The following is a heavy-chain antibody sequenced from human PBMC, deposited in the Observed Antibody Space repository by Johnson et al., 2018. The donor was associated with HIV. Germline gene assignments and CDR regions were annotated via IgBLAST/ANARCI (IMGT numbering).Heavy chain of an antibody. J-gene: IGHJ3*02. CDR2: IDWNGGRQ. D-gene: IGHD1-26*01. Sequence: EVQLVESGGGLVQPGGSLRLSCAASGFTFSTYDMHWVRQTTGKRLEWVSSIDWNGGRQRYVDSVRGRFTISRDNAKNSLYMEMNNLRAEDTALYYCARAVLVGPIPTDDAFDIWGQGTMVTVSS. CDR3: ARAVLVGPIPTDDAFDI. CDR1: GFTFSTYD. V-gene: IGHV3-20*04.